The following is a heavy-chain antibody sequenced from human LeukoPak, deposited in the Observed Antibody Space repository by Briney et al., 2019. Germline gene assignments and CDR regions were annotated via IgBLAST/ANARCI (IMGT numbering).Heavy chain of an antibody. CDR1: GFTFSSYG. D-gene: IGHD5-18*01. J-gene: IGHJ6*03. V-gene: IGHV3-33*01. CDR3: ARDRGIKKIYSYGYRGDYYYYYMDV. CDR2: IWYDGSNK. Sequence: GRSLRLSCAASGFTFSSYGMHWVRQAPGKGLEWVAVIWYDGSNKYYADSVKGRFTISRDNSKNTLYLQMNSLRAEDTAVYYCARDRGIKKIYSYGYRGDYYYYYMDVWGKGTTVTVSS.